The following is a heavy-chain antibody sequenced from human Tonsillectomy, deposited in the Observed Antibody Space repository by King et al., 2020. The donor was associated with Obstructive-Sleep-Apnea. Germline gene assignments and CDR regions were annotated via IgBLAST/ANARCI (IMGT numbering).Heavy chain of an antibody. V-gene: IGHV1-3*01. J-gene: IGHJ4*02. CDR3: ARVSLQGATSPFDY. CDR2: INGVNGNT. Sequence: QLVQSGAEVKKPGASVKVSCKASGYTFTNYAMHWVRQAPGQRLEWMGWINGVNGNTKYSQKFQGRVTITRDTSASTAYMELSSLRSEDTAVYYCARVSLQGATSPFDYWGPGTLVTVSS. CDR1: GYTFTNYA. D-gene: IGHD1-26*01.